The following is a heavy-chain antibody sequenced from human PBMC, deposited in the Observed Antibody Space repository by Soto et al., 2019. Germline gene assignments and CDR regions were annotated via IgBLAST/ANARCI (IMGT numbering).Heavy chain of an antibody. D-gene: IGHD3-22*01. CDR1: GGTFSSYA. Sequence: SVKVSCKASGGTFSSYAISWVRQAPGQGLEWVGGIIPIFGTANYAQKFQGRVTITADESTSTAYMELSSLRSEDTAVYYCASGYYDSSSYYPLFDYWGQGTLVTVSS. J-gene: IGHJ4*02. V-gene: IGHV1-69*13. CDR2: IIPIFGTA. CDR3: ASGYYDSSSYYPLFDY.